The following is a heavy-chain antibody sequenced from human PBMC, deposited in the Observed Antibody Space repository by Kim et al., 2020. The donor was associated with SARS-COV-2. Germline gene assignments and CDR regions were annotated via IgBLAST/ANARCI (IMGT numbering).Heavy chain of an antibody. V-gene: IGHV1-8*01. Sequence: ASVKVSCKASGYTFTSYDINWVRQATGQGLEWMGWMNPNSGNTGYAQRFQGRVTMTRNTSISTAYMELSSLRSEDTAVYYCARGVVPAAYYYYGMDVWGQGTTVTVSS. D-gene: IGHD2-2*01. CDR2: MNPNSGNT. J-gene: IGHJ6*02. CDR1: GYTFTSYD. CDR3: ARGVVPAAYYYYGMDV.